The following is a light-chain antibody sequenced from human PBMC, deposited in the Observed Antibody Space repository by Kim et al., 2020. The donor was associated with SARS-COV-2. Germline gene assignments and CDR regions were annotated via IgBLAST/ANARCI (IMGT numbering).Light chain of an antibody. CDR2: NNN. Sequence: QSVLTQPPSASGTPGQSVTISCSGSSSNIGRNTVNWYQQLPGTAPKLLIYNNNQRPSGVPDRFSDSKSGTSASLAISGLQSDDGADYYCAAWDDSLSGYVFGTGTKVTVL. V-gene: IGLV1-44*01. J-gene: IGLJ1*01. CDR3: AAWDDSLSGYV. CDR1: SSNIGRNT.